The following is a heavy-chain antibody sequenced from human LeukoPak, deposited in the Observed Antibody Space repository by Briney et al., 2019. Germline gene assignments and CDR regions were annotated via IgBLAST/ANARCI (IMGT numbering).Heavy chain of an antibody. V-gene: IGHV3-23*01. J-gene: IGHJ4*02. D-gene: IGHD5-18*01. CDR1: GFTFSSYA. Sequence: GGSLRLSCAASGFTFSSYAMSWVRQAPGKGLEWVSAISGSGGSTYYADSVKGRFTISRDNSKNSLYLQMNSLRAEDTAVYYCAKGRSFMVKAPFDYWGQGTLVTVSS. CDR3: AKGRSFMVKAPFDY. CDR2: ISGSGGST.